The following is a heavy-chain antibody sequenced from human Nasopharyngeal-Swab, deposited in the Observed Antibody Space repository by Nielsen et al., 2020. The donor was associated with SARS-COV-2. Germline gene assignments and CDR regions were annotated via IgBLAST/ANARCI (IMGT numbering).Heavy chain of an antibody. V-gene: IGHV3-23*01. Sequence: GESLKISCAASGFTFSSYAMSWVRQAPGKGLEWVSAISGSGASTYYADSVKGRFTISRDNSKNTLYLQMNSLGAEDTAVYYCAKGGRYYGSGSYYFDYWGQGTLVTVSS. CDR3: AKGGRYYGSGSYYFDY. CDR1: GFTFSSYA. D-gene: IGHD3-10*01. J-gene: IGHJ4*02. CDR2: ISGSGAST.